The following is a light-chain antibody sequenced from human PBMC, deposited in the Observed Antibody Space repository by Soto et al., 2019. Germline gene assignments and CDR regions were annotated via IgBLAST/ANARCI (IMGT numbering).Light chain of an antibody. CDR1: QSVSHSSNNKNY. V-gene: IGKV4-1*01. Sequence: DIVMTQSPDSLAVSLGERATINCKSSQSVSHSSNNKNYLAWYQQKPRQSPKLLISWASTRESGVPDRFSGSGSGSDFTLSISGLQAEDVAVYYCQQYYASPPTFGQGTKVEIK. J-gene: IGKJ1*01. CDR3: QQYYASPPT. CDR2: WAS.